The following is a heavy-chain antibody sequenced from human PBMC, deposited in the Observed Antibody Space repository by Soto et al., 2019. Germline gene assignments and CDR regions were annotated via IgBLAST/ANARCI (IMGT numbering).Heavy chain of an antibody. J-gene: IGHJ4*02. CDR1: GFTFSGYW. CDR3: ARDASGWSQY. V-gene: IGHV3-7*01. D-gene: IGHD6-19*01. Sequence: GGSLRLSCAASGFTFSGYWMSWLRQAPGKGLEWVANIKQDGSEKYFLDSVKGRFSISRDNAEKSLYLQMDSLRVDDTAVYYCARDASGWSQYWGQGTLVTVS. CDR2: IKQDGSEK.